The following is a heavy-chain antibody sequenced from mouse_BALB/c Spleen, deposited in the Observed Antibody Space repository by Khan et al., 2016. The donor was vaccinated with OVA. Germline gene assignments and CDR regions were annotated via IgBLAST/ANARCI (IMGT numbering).Heavy chain of an antibody. J-gene: IGHJ3*01. D-gene: IGHD1-3*01. CDR2: ISTYYGDA. CDR1: GYTFTDFA. V-gene: IGHV1S137*01. CDR3: ARGSGNSRFAY. Sequence: VQLQESGAELVRPGVSVKISCKGSGYTFTDFAMHWVKQSHAKSLEWIGVISTYYGDASYNQKFKGKATVTVDKSSSTAYMELASLTSEDSAIYYCARGSGNSRFAYWGQGTLVTVSA.